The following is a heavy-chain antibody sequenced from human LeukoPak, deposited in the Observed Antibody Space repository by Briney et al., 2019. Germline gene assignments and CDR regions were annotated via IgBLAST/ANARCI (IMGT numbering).Heavy chain of an antibody. CDR2: TDPNGIT. Sequence: GGSLRLSCAASGFTFSSYGMHWVRQAPGKGLVWVSRTDPNGITTYADSVKGRFTISRDNAKNTLYLQMNSLRAEDTAGYYCARSGGIIDYWGQGTLVTVSS. D-gene: IGHD3-10*01. J-gene: IGHJ4*02. CDR3: ARSGGIIDY. CDR1: GFTFSSYG. V-gene: IGHV3-74*03.